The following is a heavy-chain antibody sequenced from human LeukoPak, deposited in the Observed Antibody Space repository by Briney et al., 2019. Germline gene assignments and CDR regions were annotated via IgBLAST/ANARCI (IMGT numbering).Heavy chain of an antibody. CDR2: INPNSGGT. CDR1: GYTFTGYY. J-gene: IGHJ4*02. D-gene: IGHD3-9*01. CDR3: AREMGDILTGSVAFDY. Sequence: GASVKVSCKASGYTFTGYYMHWVRQAPGQGLEWMGWINPNSGGTNYAQKFQGRVTMTRDTSISTAYMELSRLRSDDTAVYYCAREMGDILTGSVAFDYWGQGTLVTVSS. V-gene: IGHV1-2*02.